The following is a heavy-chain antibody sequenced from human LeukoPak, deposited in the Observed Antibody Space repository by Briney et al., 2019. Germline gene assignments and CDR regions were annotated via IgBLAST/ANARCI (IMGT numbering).Heavy chain of an antibody. V-gene: IGHV5-51*01. D-gene: IGHD2-21*01. CDR3: ARLPISTMNMDG. CDR1: GYRFTSYW. Sequence: GASLKISSKGSGYRFTSYWIGWVRQTPGKGLEWMGIIYPGDSDTRYSPSFQGQVTISADKSISTAYLQWSSLKASDTAMYYCARLPISTMNMDGWGKGTTVTVSS. J-gene: IGHJ6*03. CDR2: IYPGDSDT.